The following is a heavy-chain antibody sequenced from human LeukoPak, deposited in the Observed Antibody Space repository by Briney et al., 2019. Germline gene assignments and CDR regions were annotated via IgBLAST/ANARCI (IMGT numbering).Heavy chain of an antibody. CDR2: IYWSSSET. Sequence: PGRSLRLSCVVSGFNSEDHAMHWVRQAPGKGLEWVSGIYWSSSETGYADSVKGRFTVSRDSAKNSLYLQMNSLRAEDTAVYYCAKRQWLAPKHDAFDIWGQGTMVTVSS. CDR3: AKRQWLAPKHDAFDI. D-gene: IGHD6-19*01. V-gene: IGHV3-9*02. CDR1: GFNSEDHA. J-gene: IGHJ3*02.